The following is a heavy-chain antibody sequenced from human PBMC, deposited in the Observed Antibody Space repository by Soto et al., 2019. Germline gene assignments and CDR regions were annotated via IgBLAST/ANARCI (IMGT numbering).Heavy chain of an antibody. J-gene: IGHJ4*02. CDR2: ISGSGGST. CDR3: AKAFMVRGVIILYYFDY. V-gene: IGHV3-23*01. Sequence: GGSLRLSCAASGFTFSSYAMSWVHQAPGKGLEWVSAISGSGGSTYYADSVKGRFTISRDNSKNTLYLQMNSLRAEDTAVYYCAKAFMVRGVIILYYFDYWGQGTLVTVSS. CDR1: GFTFSSYA. D-gene: IGHD3-10*01.